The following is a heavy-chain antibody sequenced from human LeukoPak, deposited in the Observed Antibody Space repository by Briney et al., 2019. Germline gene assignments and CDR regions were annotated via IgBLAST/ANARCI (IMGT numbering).Heavy chain of an antibody. Sequence: SETLSLTCTVSGGSMRNYYWSWIRQPPGKGLEWIGYIYSSGSTNYNPSLESRVTISVDTSKNQFSLKLNSVTAADTAVYYCARMGNLATVTTDYWGQGTLVTVSP. V-gene: IGHV4-59*08. D-gene: IGHD4-17*01. CDR1: GGSMRNYY. CDR3: ARMGNLATVTTDY. CDR2: IYSSGST. J-gene: IGHJ4*02.